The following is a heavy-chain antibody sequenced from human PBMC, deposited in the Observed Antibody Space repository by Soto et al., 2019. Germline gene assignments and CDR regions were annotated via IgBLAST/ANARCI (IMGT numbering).Heavy chain of an antibody. CDR2: SNSDGSST. Sequence: EVQLVESGGGLVQPGGSLRLSCAASGFTFSSYWMHWVGQAPGKGLVWVSRSNSDGSSTSYADSVKGRFTISRDNAKNTLYLQMKCLRAADTAVYYCARGGDYYDSSGYHYGMDVWGQGTTVTVSS. V-gene: IGHV3-74*01. J-gene: IGHJ6*02. CDR3: ARGGDYYDSSGYHYGMDV. D-gene: IGHD3-22*01. CDR1: GFTFSSYW.